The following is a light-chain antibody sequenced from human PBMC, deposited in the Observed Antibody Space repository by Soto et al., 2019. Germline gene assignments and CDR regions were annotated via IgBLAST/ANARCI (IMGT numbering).Light chain of an antibody. CDR3: RTWDTSLSAGV. CDR2: DND. Sequence: QSVLTQPPSVSAAPGQKVTISCSGSSSNIGTHYVSWYRQLPGTAPKLLIYDNDKRPSGIPDRFSGSKSGTSATLGITGVQTGDEAEYYCRTWDTSLSAGVFGGGTKLTVL. V-gene: IGLV1-51*01. J-gene: IGLJ3*02. CDR1: SSNIGTHY.